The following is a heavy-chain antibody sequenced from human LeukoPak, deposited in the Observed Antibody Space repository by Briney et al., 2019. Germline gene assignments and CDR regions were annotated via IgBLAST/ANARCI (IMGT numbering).Heavy chain of an antibody. CDR2: ISGSGGST. CDR3: AREVAAAGSPFDY. V-gene: IGHV3-23*01. D-gene: IGHD6-13*01. CDR1: GFTFSSYA. Sequence: GGSLRLSCAASGFTFSSYAMSWVRQAPGKGLEWVSAISGSGGSTYYADSVKGRFTISRDNAKNSLYLQMNSLRAEDTAVYYCAREVAAAGSPFDYWGQGTLVTVSS. J-gene: IGHJ4*02.